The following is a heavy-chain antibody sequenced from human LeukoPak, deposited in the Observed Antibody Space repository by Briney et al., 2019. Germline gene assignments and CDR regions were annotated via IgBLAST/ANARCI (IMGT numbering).Heavy chain of an antibody. CDR1: GGSISSYY. CDR2: IYYSGST. Sequence: SETLSLXCTVSGGSISSYYWSWIRQPPGKGLEWIGYIYYSGSTNYNPSLKSRVTISVDTSKSQFSLKLSSVTAADTAVYYCARVSDNNWFDPWGQGTLVTVSS. J-gene: IGHJ5*02. D-gene: IGHD2-15*01. V-gene: IGHV4-59*01. CDR3: ARVSDNNWFDP.